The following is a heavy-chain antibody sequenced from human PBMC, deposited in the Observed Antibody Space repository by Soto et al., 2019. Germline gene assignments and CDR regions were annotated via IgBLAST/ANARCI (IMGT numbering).Heavy chain of an antibody. Sequence: QVQLVQSGAEVKKPGASVKVSCKASGYTFTSYGMSWVRQAPGQGLEWMGWISAYNGNTKYAQKLQGRVTMTTDTSTSTAYMELRSMRSDDAAVYYWETDDDDTIFRVGINQHHDAFDIWGHGTMVTVSS. D-gene: IGHD3-3*01. CDR2: ISAYNGNT. J-gene: IGHJ3*02. CDR3: ETDDDDTIFRVGINQHHDAFDI. V-gene: IGHV1-18*01. CDR1: GYTFTSYG.